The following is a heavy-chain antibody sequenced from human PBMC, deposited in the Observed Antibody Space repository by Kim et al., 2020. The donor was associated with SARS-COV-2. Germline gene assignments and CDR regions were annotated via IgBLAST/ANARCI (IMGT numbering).Heavy chain of an antibody. CDR2: ISYDGNNK. Sequence: GGSLRLSCAASGFTFSSYGMHWVRQTPGKGLEWLSVISYDGNNKYYADSVKGRFTISRDNSKNSLFLQMNSLRAEDTAVYYCAKDPTSSGYDFVYFYYW. CDR3: AKDPTSSGYDFVYFYY. V-gene: IGHV3-30*18. CDR1: GFTFSSYG. J-gene: IGHJ4*01. D-gene: IGHD3-22*01.